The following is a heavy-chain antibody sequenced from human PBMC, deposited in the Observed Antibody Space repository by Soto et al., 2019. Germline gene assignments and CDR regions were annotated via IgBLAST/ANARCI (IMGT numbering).Heavy chain of an antibody. D-gene: IGHD3-3*01. CDR2: FSGGGGTT. J-gene: IGHJ4*02. CDR1: GFTLGPYG. V-gene: IGHV3-23*01. Sequence: VQLLESGGGLVQPGGSLRLSCVVSGFTLGPYGVTWVRQVPGKGLEWVSGFSGGGGTTHHRDSVKGRFTISRDDPRSTVYLQMDSLGVDATAVYYWTGWSGYGDHWGRGTLVTVSS. CDR3: TGWSGYGDH.